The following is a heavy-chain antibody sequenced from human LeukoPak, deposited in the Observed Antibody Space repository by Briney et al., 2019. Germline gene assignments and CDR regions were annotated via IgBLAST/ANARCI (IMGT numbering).Heavy chain of an antibody. CDR2: IYTSGST. Sequence: SETLSLTCTVSGGSISSGSYYWSWIRQPAGKGLEWIGRIYTSGSTNYNPSLKSRVTISVDTSKNQFSLKLSSVTAADTAVYYCARVADGYRNFDYWGQGTLVTVSS. V-gene: IGHV4-61*02. CDR1: GGSISSGSYY. CDR3: ARVADGYRNFDY. D-gene: IGHD5-24*01. J-gene: IGHJ4*02.